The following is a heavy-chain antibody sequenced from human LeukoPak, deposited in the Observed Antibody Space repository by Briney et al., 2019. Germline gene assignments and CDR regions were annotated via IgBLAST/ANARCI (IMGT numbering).Heavy chain of an antibody. D-gene: IGHD3-10*02. J-gene: IGHJ4*02. CDR3: ACVHAGY. Sequence: PGGSLRLSCAASGFTFSNCGMNWVRQAPGKGLDWVSGISESGAITYYADPVKGRFTISRDNSKNTVNLQMNSLRADDTAVYYCACVHAGYWGQGTLVTVSS. CDR1: GFTFSNCG. CDR2: ISESGAIT. V-gene: IGHV3-23*01.